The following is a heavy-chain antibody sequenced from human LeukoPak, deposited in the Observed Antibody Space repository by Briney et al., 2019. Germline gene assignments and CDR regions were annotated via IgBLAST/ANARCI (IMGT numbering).Heavy chain of an antibody. Sequence: PGRSLRLSCAASGFTFSSYAMHRVRQAPGKGLEWVAVISYDGSNKYYADSVKGRSTISRDNSKNTLYLQMNSLRAEDTAVYYCARGQAYYYDSSGYYSDAFDIWGQGTMVTVSS. V-gene: IGHV3-30-3*01. CDR1: GFTFSSYA. CDR3: ARGQAYYYDSSGYYSDAFDI. D-gene: IGHD3-22*01. J-gene: IGHJ3*02. CDR2: ISYDGSNK.